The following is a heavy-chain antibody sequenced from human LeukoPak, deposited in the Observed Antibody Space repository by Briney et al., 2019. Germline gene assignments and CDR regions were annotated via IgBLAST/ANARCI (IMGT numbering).Heavy chain of an antibody. CDR1: AFTFSDYV. J-gene: IGHJ4*02. V-gene: IGHV3-49*04. Sequence: GGSLRLSCTASAFTFSDYVMSWVRQAPGKGLEWVGFIRSNTYGGATEYAASVKGRFTISRDDSKSIAYLQMNSLKTEDTAVYYCTRGDRQSRTSVYYFDYWGQGTLVTVSS. D-gene: IGHD1-14*01. CDR3: TRGDRQSRTSVYYFDY. CDR2: IRSNTYGGAT.